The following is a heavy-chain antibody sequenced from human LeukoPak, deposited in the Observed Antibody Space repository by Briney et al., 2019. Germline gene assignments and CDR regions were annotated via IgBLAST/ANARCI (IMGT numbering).Heavy chain of an antibody. D-gene: IGHD6-19*01. V-gene: IGHV4-39*01. CDR2: IYSSGNT. Sequence: PSETLSLTCAVSGASISSSNYYWGWGRQSPGKGLEWIGNIYSSGNTYYNASLKSRVTMYVDTSNNQFSLKLSSVTAADTAVYYCAKLLYSSAYFGEDAFDIWGQGTMVTVSS. CDR1: GASISSSNYY. CDR3: AKLLYSSAYFGEDAFDI. J-gene: IGHJ3*02.